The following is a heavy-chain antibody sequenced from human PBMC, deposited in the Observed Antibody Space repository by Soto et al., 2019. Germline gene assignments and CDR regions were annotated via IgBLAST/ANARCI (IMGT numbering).Heavy chain of an antibody. CDR2: ISKDGMNK. CDR3: ARDMYSSDYFVKWFEP. D-gene: IGHD6-19*01. CDR1: GFSFSSYA. V-gene: IGHV3-30*04. Sequence: QVRLVESGGGVVQPGRSLRLSCTASGFSFSSYAMYWFRQPPGEGREWVAVISKDGMNKNYADSVKGRVTVSRDNANYSLDLQLNSLRGEDTAMYYCARDMYSSDYFVKWFEPWGQGTLVTVSS. J-gene: IGHJ5*02.